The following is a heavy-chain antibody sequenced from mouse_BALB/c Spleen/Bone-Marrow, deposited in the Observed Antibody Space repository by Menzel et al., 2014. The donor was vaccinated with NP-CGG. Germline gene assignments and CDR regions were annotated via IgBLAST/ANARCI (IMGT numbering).Heavy chain of an antibody. Sequence: EVKLMESGGGLVKSGGSLKLSCAASGFTFNSYSMSWVRQTPEKRLEWVATISGGGSYTFYPDSVKGRFTISRDNAKNNLYLQLSNLRSEDTALYYCARHAYYDQTEVSFVYWGQGTLVTVSA. D-gene: IGHD2-4*01. V-gene: IGHV5-9-2*01. CDR1: GFTFNSYS. CDR3: ARHAYYDQTEVSFVY. J-gene: IGHJ3*01. CDR2: ISGGGSYT.